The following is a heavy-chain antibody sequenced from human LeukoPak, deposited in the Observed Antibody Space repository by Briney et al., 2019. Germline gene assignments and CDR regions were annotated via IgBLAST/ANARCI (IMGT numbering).Heavy chain of an antibody. D-gene: IGHD4-17*01. CDR2: ISSSGSTI. Sequence: PGGSLRLSCAASGFTFSSYGMSWVRQAPGKGLEWVSYISSSGSTIYYADSVKGRFTISRDNAKNSLYLQMNSLRAEDTAVYYCASTYGDYVDYFDYWGQGTLVTVSS. CDR3: ASTYGDYVDYFDY. V-gene: IGHV3-48*04. J-gene: IGHJ4*02. CDR1: GFTFSSYG.